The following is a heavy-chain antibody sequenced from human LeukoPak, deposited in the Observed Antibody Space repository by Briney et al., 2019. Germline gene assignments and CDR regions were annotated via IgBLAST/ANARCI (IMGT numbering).Heavy chain of an antibody. D-gene: IGHD7-27*01. CDR1: GFTFSSYS. Sequence: GGSLRLSCAASGFTFSSYSMNWVRQAPGKGLEWVSSISSSSSYIYYADSVKGRFTISRDNAKNSLYLQMNSLRAEDTAVYYCARDDWGSGIPLLYWGQGTLVTVSS. J-gene: IGHJ4*02. CDR3: ARDDWGSGIPLLY. V-gene: IGHV3-21*01. CDR2: ISSSSSYI.